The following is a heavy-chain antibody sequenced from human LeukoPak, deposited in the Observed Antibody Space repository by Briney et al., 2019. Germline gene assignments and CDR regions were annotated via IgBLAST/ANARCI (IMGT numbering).Heavy chain of an antibody. CDR3: ARGYNWNGVDAFDI. V-gene: IGHV1-69*04. CDR1: GGTFSSYA. D-gene: IGHD1-20*01. J-gene: IGHJ3*02. CDR2: IIPILGIA. Sequence: ASVKVSCKASGGTFSSYAISWVRQAPGQGLEWMGRIIPILGIANYAQKFQGRVTITADKSTSTAYMELSSLRSEDTAVYYCARGYNWNGVDAFDIWGQGTMVTVSS.